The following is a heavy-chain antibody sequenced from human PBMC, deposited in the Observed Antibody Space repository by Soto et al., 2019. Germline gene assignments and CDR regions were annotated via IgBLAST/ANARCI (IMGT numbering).Heavy chain of an antibody. CDR3: ARGVLDDQFDYGDYMRYYYYGMDV. J-gene: IGHJ6*02. CDR2: IIPIFGTA. V-gene: IGHV1-69*13. Sequence: SVKVSCKASGGTFSSYAISWVRQAPGQGLEWMGGIIPIFGTANYAQKFQGRVTITADESTSTAYMELSSLRSEDTAVYYCARGVLDDQFDYGDYMRYYYYGMDVWGQGTTVTVSS. D-gene: IGHD4-17*01. CDR1: GGTFSSYA.